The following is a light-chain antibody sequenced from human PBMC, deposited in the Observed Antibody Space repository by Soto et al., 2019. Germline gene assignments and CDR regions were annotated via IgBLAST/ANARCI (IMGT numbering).Light chain of an antibody. V-gene: IGLV2-14*01. CDR3: SSHTSSSGYV. J-gene: IGLJ1*01. Sequence: QSALTQPASVSGSPGQSITISCTGTSSDVGGYNYVSWYHQHPGKAPKLMIYDVSDRPSGVSNRFSGSKSGNTASLTISGLQAEDEADYYCSSHTSSSGYVFGTGTKLTVL. CDR1: SSDVGGYNY. CDR2: DVS.